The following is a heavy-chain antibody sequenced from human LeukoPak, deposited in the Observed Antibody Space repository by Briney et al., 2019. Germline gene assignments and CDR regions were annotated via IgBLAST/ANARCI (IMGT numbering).Heavy chain of an antibody. V-gene: IGHV4-59*01. CDR1: GGSISSFS. D-gene: IGHD2-8*02. Sequence: SETLSLTCTVSGGSISSFSWSWIRQPPGKGLEWIGYIYDSGSTNYNPSLKSRVTISRDTSKNQFSLKLSSVTAADTAVYYCARVLVGLRVFDYWAREPWSPSPQ. J-gene: IGHJ4*02. CDR3: ARVLVGLRVFDY. CDR2: IYDSGST.